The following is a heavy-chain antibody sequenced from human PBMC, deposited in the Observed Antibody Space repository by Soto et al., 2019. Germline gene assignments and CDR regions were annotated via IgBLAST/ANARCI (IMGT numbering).Heavy chain of an antibody. Sequence: GGSLRLSCAASGFTFSDYYMSWIRQAPGKGLEWVSYISSSGSTIYYADSVKGRFTISRDNAKNSLYLQMNSLRAEDTAVYYCARRKGPIVGATDAFDIWGQGTMVTVSS. J-gene: IGHJ3*02. CDR3: ARRKGPIVGATDAFDI. CDR1: GFTFSDYY. V-gene: IGHV3-11*01. D-gene: IGHD1-26*01. CDR2: ISSSGSTI.